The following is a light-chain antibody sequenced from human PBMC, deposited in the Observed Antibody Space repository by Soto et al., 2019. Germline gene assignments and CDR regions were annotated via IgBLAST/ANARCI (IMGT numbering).Light chain of an antibody. CDR2: SDT. J-gene: IGLJ2*01. CDR3: SAWDGSLSGRV. CDR1: SSNIGSNY. Sequence: QSVLTQSPSASGTPGQRVTISCSGSSSNIGSNYVYWYRQLPGTAPKLLIYSDTQRPSGVPDRFSGSKSGTSASLAISGLRSEDEADYHCSAWDGSLSGRVFGGGTKLTVL. V-gene: IGLV1-47*02.